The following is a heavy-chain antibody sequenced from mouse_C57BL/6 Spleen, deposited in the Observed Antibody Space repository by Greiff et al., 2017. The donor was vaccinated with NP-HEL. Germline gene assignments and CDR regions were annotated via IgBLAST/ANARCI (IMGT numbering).Heavy chain of an antibody. CDR3: TQTAQGSWFAY. Sequence: VQLQQSGAELVRPGASVKLSCTASGFNIQDDYMHWVKQRPEQGLEWIGWIDPENGDTEYASKFQGKATITADTSSNTAYLQLSSLTSEDTAVYYCTQTAQGSWFAYWGQGTLVTVSA. J-gene: IGHJ3*01. D-gene: IGHD3-2*02. V-gene: IGHV14-4*01. CDR2: IDPENGDT. CDR1: GFNIQDDY.